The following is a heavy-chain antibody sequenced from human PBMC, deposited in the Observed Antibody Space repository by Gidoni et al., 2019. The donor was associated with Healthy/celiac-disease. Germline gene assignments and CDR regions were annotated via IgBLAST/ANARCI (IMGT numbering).Heavy chain of an antibody. Sequence: QVQLVESGGGVVQPGRSLRLSCAASGFTFSSYGMHWVRQAPGKGLEWVAVISYDGSNKYYADSVKGRFTISRDNSKNTLYLQMNSLRAEDTAVYYCAKDLYCSGGSCYLVDYYYGMDVWGQGTTVTVSS. CDR1: GFTFSSYG. CDR2: ISYDGSNK. D-gene: IGHD2-15*01. CDR3: AKDLYCSGGSCYLVDYYYGMDV. V-gene: IGHV3-30*18. J-gene: IGHJ6*02.